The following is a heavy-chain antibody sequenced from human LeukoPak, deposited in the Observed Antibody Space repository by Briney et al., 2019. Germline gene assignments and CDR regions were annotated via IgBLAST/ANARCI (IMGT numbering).Heavy chain of an antibody. Sequence: ASVKVSCKASGYTFTSYGISWVRQAPGQGLEWMGWISAYTGNTNYAQKLQGRVTMTTDTSTSTAYMELRSLRSDDTAVYYCARAILAYCGGDCHPDTDYFDYWGQGTLVTVSS. D-gene: IGHD2-21*02. V-gene: IGHV1-18*01. CDR3: ARAILAYCGGDCHPDTDYFDY. CDR2: ISAYTGNT. CDR1: GYTFTSYG. J-gene: IGHJ4*02.